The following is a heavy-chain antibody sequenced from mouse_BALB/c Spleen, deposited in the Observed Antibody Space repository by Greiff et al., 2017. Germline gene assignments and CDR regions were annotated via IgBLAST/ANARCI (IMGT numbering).Heavy chain of an antibody. V-gene: IGHV5-12-1*01. J-gene: IGHJ2*01. CDR1: GFAFSSYD. Sequence: EVHLVESGGGLVKPGGSLKLSCAASGFAFSSYDMSWVRQTPEKRLEWVAYISSGGGSIYYPDTVKGRFTISRDNAKNTLYLQMSSLKSEDTAMYYCARHGGYYGFDYWGQGTTLTVSS. CDR3: ARHGGYYGFDY. D-gene: IGHD1-1*01. CDR2: ISSGGGSI.